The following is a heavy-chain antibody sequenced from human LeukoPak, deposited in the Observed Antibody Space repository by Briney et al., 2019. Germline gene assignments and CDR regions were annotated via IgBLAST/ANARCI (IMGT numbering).Heavy chain of an antibody. CDR2: ISAYNGNT. D-gene: IGHD2-21*01. V-gene: IGHV1-18*01. CDR3: SRMGESHAALDP. Sequence: GASVKVSCKASGYTFTSYGISWVRQAPGQGLEWMGWISAYNGNTNYAQKLQGRVTMTTDASTSTAYMALRSLGFDDTAVDLYSRMGESHAALDPWCQGTMVTVTS. J-gene: IGHJ3*01. CDR1: GYTFTSYG.